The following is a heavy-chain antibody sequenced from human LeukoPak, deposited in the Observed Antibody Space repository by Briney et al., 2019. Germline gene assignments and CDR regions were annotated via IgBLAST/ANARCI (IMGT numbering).Heavy chain of an antibody. J-gene: IGHJ4*02. CDR1: GGSISSYY. CDR3: ARGTDYDFWSGYPYFDY. V-gene: IGHV4-4*07. D-gene: IGHD3-3*01. Sequence: SETLSLACTVSGGSISSYYWSWIRQPAGKGREWIGRIYTSGSTNYNPSRKSRVTMSVDTSKNQVSLKLSSVTAADTAVYYCARGTDYDFWSGYPYFDYWGQGTLVTVSS. CDR2: IYTSGST.